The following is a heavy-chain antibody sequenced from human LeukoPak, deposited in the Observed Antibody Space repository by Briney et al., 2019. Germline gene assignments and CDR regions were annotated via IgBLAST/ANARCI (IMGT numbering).Heavy chain of an antibody. Sequence: SVKVSCKASGGTFSSYAISWVRQAPGQGLEWMGGIIPIFGTANYAQKFQGRVTITTDESTSTAYMELSSLRSEDTAVYYCAREQGSTSQRQILNWFDPWGQGTLVTISS. CDR2: IIPIFGTA. V-gene: IGHV1-69*05. D-gene: IGHD2-2*01. J-gene: IGHJ5*02. CDR1: GGTFSSYA. CDR3: AREQGSTSQRQILNWFDP.